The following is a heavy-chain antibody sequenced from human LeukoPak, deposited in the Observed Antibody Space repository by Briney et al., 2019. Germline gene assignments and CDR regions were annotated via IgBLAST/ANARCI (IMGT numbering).Heavy chain of an antibody. CDR2: ISYDGSNE. D-gene: IGHD6-13*01. CDR1: GFIFGSFG. CDR3: ARGTLKAAATDFDY. Sequence: GGSLRLPCAASGFIFGSFGMHWVRQAPGKGLEWVAVISYDGSNEYCADSVKGRFTISRDNSKNTLYLQMNSLRAEDTALYYCARGTLKAAATDFDYWGQGTLVTVSS. V-gene: IGHV3-33*05. J-gene: IGHJ4*02.